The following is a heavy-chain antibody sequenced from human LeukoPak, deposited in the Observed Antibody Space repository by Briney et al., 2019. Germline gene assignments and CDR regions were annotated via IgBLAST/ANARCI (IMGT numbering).Heavy chain of an antibody. CDR1: GFTFSSYA. V-gene: IGHV3-23*01. CDR2: ISGSGGST. Sequence: GGSLRLSCAASGFTFSSYAMSWVRQAPGKGLEWVSGISGSGGSTYYADSVKGRFTISRDNSKNTLYLQMSILRAEDTAVYYCAKAGSGWYYYFDYWGQGTLVTVSS. CDR3: AKAGSGWYYYFDY. J-gene: IGHJ4*02. D-gene: IGHD6-19*01.